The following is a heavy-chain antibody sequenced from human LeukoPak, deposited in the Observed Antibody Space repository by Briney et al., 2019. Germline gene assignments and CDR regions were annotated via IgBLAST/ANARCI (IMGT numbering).Heavy chain of an antibody. J-gene: IGHJ6*03. Sequence: GASVKVSRKPSRYTLTSYGISGVRPAPGRGLEWVGWISAYNGNTNYAQKLQGRVTMTTDTSTGTAYMELRSLRSDDTAVYYCARDWGGSSWYYYYYYMDVWGKGTTVTVSS. V-gene: IGHV1-18*01. CDR1: RYTLTSYG. CDR2: ISAYNGNT. CDR3: ARDWGGSSWYYYYYYMDV. D-gene: IGHD6-13*01.